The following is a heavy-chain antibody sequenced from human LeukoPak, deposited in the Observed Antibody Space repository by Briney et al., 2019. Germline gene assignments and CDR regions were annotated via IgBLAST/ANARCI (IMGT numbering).Heavy chain of an antibody. CDR1: GGSISSGGYY. CDR3: AKDGGSGYYYFDY. Sequence: SETLSLTCTVSGGSISSGGYYWSWIRQHPGKGLEWIGYIYYSGSTYYNPSLKSRVTISVDTSKNQFSLKLSSVTAADTAVYYCAKDGGSGYYYFDYWGQGTLVTVSS. J-gene: IGHJ4*02. CDR2: IYYSGST. V-gene: IGHV4-31*03. D-gene: IGHD3-22*01.